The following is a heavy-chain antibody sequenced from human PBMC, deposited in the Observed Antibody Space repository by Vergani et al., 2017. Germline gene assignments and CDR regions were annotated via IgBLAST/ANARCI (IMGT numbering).Heavy chain of an antibody. Sequence: RLVQSGGGLAHPGGSLRLSCAASGLPVSGFSFNTYAMIWVRQAPGKGLEWVSGISATGDENTDYADSVKGRFTISRDNAKNSLYLQMNSLRAEDTAVYYCARVEEYSYGYNYWGQGTLVTVSS. V-gene: IGHV3-23*04. D-gene: IGHD5-18*01. J-gene: IGHJ4*02. CDR1: GLPVSGFSFNTYA. CDR2: ISATGDENT. CDR3: ARVEEYSYGYNY.